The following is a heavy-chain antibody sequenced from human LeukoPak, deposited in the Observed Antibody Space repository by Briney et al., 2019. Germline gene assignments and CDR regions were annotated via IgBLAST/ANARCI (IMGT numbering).Heavy chain of an antibody. CDR2: INSDGSST. D-gene: IGHD4-17*01. CDR3: ARDTGSFDI. Sequence: GGSLRLSCAASGFTFSSYWMRWVRQPPGKGLVWVSRINSDGSSTSYAYSVKGRFTISRDNAKNTPYLQMNSLRAEDTAVYYCARDTGSFDIWGQGTMVTVSS. J-gene: IGHJ3*02. CDR1: GFTFSSYW. V-gene: IGHV3-74*01.